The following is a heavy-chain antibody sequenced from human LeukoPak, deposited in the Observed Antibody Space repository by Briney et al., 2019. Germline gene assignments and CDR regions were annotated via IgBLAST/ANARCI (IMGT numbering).Heavy chain of an antibody. J-gene: IGHJ4*02. Sequence: PGGSLRDSCVASGFTFSSYARSGVGPAPGKGREWVSAISGSGGSTYYARSVKGRFTSSRDNSKNTLYLQMNRLRAEDTAVYYCAKVLASMVRAFDYWGQGTLVTVSS. V-gene: IGHV3-23*01. CDR2: ISGSGGST. CDR3: AKVLASMVRAFDY. D-gene: IGHD3-10*01. CDR1: GFTFSSYA.